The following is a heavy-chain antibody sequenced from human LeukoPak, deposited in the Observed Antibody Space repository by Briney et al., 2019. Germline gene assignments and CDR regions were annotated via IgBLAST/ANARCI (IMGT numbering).Heavy chain of an antibody. V-gene: IGHV4-59*01. CDR1: GGSISSYY. CDR3: VRVVALGAAGYYFDY. D-gene: IGHD6-13*01. Sequence: KSSETLSLICTVSGGSISSYYWSWIRPPPGKGPEWIGYIYYSGSTNYNPSLKSRVTISVDTSKNQFSLKLSSVTAADPAVYYCVRVVALGAAGYYFDYWGQGSLVTVSS. J-gene: IGHJ4*02. CDR2: IYYSGST.